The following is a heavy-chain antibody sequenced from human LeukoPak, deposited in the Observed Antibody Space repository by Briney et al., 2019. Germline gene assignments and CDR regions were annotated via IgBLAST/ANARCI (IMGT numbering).Heavy chain of an antibody. CDR2: IYHSGST. V-gene: IGHV4-30-2*01. CDR3: ARGRGDGWFEP. D-gene: IGHD4-17*01. Sequence: SETLSLTCAVSGGSISSGGYSWSWIRQPPGKGLEWIGYIYHSGSTYYNPSLKSRVTISVDRSKNQFSLKLSSVTAADTVVYYCARGRGDGWFEPWGQGTLVHVPS. CDR1: GGSISSGGYS. J-gene: IGHJ5*02.